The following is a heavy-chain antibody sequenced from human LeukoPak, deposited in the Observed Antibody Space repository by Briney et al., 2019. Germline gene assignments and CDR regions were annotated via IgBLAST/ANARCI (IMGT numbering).Heavy chain of an antibody. J-gene: IGHJ4*02. Sequence: SRTLSLTCSVSGGSFSSVTLYWSWIGQPAGKGLEWIGRGNARGSTDSNPSLRSRVTVSVDTSKNQVSLRLSSVTAADTAVSYCARESTGTGRYNWYDLWGQGTLVTVSS. V-gene: IGHV4-61*02. CDR2: GNARGST. CDR3: ARESTGTGRYNWYDL. D-gene: IGHD5-24*01. CDR1: GGSFSSVTLY.